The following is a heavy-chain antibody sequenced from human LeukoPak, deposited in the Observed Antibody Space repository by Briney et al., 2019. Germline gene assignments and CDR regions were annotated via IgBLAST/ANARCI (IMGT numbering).Heavy chain of an antibody. D-gene: IGHD2-15*01. V-gene: IGHV4-59*01. CDR3: VRVVVVVAATRLYNWFDP. Sequence: SETLSLTCTVSGGSISSYYWSWIRRPPGKGLEWIGYIYHSGSTNYNPSLKSRVTISVDTSKNQFSLKLSSVTAADTAVYYCVRVVVVVAATRLYNWFDPWGQGTLVTVSS. CDR1: GGSISSYY. CDR2: IYHSGST. J-gene: IGHJ5*02.